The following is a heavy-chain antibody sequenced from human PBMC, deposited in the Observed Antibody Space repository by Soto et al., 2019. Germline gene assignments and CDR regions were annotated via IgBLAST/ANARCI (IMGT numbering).Heavy chain of an antibody. V-gene: IGHV1-69-2*01. Sequence: GASVKVSCKVSGYTFTDYYMHWVQQAPGKGLEWMGLVDPEDGETIYAEKFQGRVTITADTSTDTAYMELSSLRSEDTAVYYCATGIVVVVAALSSDYWGQGTLVTVSS. J-gene: IGHJ4*02. CDR1: GYTFTDYY. CDR2: VDPEDGET. D-gene: IGHD2-15*01. CDR3: ATGIVVVVAALSSDY.